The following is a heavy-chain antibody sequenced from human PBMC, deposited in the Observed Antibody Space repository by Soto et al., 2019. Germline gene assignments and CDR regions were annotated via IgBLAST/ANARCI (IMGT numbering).Heavy chain of an antibody. CDR3: ARVGGYYGSGSYYQRYFDY. Sequence: SETLSLTCAVSGYSIRSGYYWGWIRQPPGKGLEWSGSIYHIGITYYNPSLKSRVTISVDTSKNQFSLKLSSVTAADTAVYYWARVGGYYGSGSYYQRYFDYWGQGTLVTVSS. CDR2: IYHIGIT. V-gene: IGHV4-38-2*01. D-gene: IGHD3-10*01. CDR1: GYSIRSGYY. J-gene: IGHJ4*02.